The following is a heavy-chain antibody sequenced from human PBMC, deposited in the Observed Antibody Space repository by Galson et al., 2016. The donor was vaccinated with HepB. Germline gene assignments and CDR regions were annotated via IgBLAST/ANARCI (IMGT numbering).Heavy chain of an antibody. CDR1: GFTFSAHW. J-gene: IGHJ4*02. Sequence: SLRLSCAATGFTFSAHWIHWVRQAPGKGLVWVSYINHDGSSTNYADSVKGRFTISRDNAKNTLYLQMNSLRTEDTAGYYCATDRDVRGVGLDYWGQGTLVTVSS. V-gene: IGHV3-74*01. D-gene: IGHD3-10*01. CDR3: ATDRDVRGVGLDY. CDR2: INHDGSST.